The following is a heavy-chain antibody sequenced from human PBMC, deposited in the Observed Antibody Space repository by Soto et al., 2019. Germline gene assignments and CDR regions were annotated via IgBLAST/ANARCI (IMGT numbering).Heavy chain of an antibody. J-gene: IGHJ5*02. D-gene: IGHD3-16*01. Sequence: QVQLQESGPGLVKPSQTLSLTCTVSDGSISSGDYYWSWIRQPPGKGLEWIGYIHDSGRTYYNPSPKSRLTISLDTSKNQFSLKLSSVTAADTAVYYCARRSGRSWGWFDPWGQGTLVTVSS. CDR2: IHDSGRT. V-gene: IGHV4-30-4*01. CDR3: ARRSGRSWGWFDP. CDR1: DGSISSGDYY.